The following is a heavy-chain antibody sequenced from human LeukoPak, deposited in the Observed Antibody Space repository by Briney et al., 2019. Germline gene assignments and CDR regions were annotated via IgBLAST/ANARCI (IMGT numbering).Heavy chain of an antibody. D-gene: IGHD2-15*01. CDR2: IYSAGYT. V-gene: IGHV3-53*01. CDR3: ARDDCSGNTCSSLDY. J-gene: IGHJ4*02. Sequence: GGSLRLSCAASGFTVSSNYMSWVRQAPGKGLEWISIIYSAGYTYYADSVKGRFTISRDNSKNMVYLQMNSLRAEDTAVYHCARDDCSGNTCSSLDYWGQGTLVTVSS. CDR1: GFTVSSNY.